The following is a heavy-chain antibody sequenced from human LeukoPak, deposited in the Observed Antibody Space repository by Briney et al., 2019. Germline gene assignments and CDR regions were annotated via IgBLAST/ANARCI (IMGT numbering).Heavy chain of an antibody. CDR2: ISYDGSNT. V-gene: IGHV3-33*08. CDR1: GFTFSAYD. J-gene: IGHJ3*02. Sequence: PGGSLRLSCAASGFTFSAYDMHWVRQAPGKGLEWVAVISYDGSNTYYADSVKGRFTISRDNSKNTVYLQMNSLRAEDTAVYFCARVRLDRSERNLDAFENWGQGTMVTVSS. D-gene: IGHD1-14*01. CDR3: ARVRLDRSERNLDAFEN.